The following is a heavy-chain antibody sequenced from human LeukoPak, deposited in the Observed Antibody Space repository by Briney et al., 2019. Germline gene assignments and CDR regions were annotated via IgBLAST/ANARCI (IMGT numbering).Heavy chain of an antibody. J-gene: IGHJ6*03. V-gene: IGHV3-30*02. CDR2: IHYDGNNK. CDR1: GFSFSSYG. CDR3: ARNYYDSSTYNYPAGYYYYMDV. D-gene: IGHD3-22*01. Sequence: PGGSLRLSCTASGFSFSSYGIHWVRQAPGKGLEWVTFIHYDGNNKYYADSVKGRFTISRDNSKKTLDLQMNRLSVADTAAYYCARNYYDSSTYNYPAGYYYYMDVWGKGTTVTVSS.